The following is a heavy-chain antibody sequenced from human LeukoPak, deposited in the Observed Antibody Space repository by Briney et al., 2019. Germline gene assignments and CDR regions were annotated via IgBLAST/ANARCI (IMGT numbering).Heavy chain of an antibody. CDR3: ARTPTYCGGDCYYFDP. Sequence: PSETLFLTCTVSGGSISSYYWSWIRQPPGKGLEWIGYIYYSGSTNYDPSLKSRVTISVDTSKNQFSLKLSSVTAADTAMYFCARTPTYCGGDCYYFDPWGQGTLVTVSS. J-gene: IGHJ5*02. V-gene: IGHV4-59*12. CDR2: IYYSGST. D-gene: IGHD2-21*02. CDR1: GGSISSYY.